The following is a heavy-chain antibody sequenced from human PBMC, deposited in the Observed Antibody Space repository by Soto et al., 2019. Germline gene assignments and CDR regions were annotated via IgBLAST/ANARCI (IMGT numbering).Heavy chain of an antibody. D-gene: IGHD6-19*01. V-gene: IGHV3-33*01. CDR2: IWYDGSST. J-gene: IGHJ5*02. CDR3: ATSIAVAPEWLDP. Sequence: GGSLRLSCAASGFIFSSYGMHWVRQAPGKGLEWVAGIWYDGSSTFYSDAVKGRFSISRDNSKNTLDLQMNSLRAEDTAVYYCATSIAVAPEWLDPWGQGIQVTVSA. CDR1: GFIFSSYG.